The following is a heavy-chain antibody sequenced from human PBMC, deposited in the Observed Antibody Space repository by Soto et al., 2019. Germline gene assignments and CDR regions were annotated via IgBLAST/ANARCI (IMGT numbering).Heavy chain of an antibody. J-gene: IGHJ5*01. Sequence: GGSLRLSCAASGFTFSSYWMSWVRQAPGKGLEWVANIKEDGSQKNYADAVKGRFTISRDNSKYTLYLQMNSLTAEDTAVYACVKGGWLDFWGQGTLVTVSS. V-gene: IGHV3-7*05. CDR1: GFTFSSYW. D-gene: IGHD3-16*01. CDR3: VKGGWLDF. CDR2: IKEDGSQK.